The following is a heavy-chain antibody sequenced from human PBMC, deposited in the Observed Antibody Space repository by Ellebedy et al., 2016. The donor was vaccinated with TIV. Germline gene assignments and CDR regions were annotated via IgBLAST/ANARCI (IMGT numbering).Heavy chain of an antibody. Sequence: PGGSLRLSCSASGFAFSSYAMHWVRQAAGKGLEYVSTISNTGCSTYYADSVKGRFTISRDNSKNTLYLQTSSLRVEDTAVYYCVKDRGVPAFDCWGQGTLVTVSS. V-gene: IGHV3-64D*06. J-gene: IGHJ4*02. D-gene: IGHD3-10*01. CDR3: VKDRGVPAFDC. CDR1: GFAFSSYA. CDR2: ISNTGCST.